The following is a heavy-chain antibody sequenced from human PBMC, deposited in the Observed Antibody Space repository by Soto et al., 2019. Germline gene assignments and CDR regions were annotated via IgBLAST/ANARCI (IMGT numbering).Heavy chain of an antibody. D-gene: IGHD5-18*01. V-gene: IGHV4-31*03. Sequence: QVQLQESGPGLVKPSQTLSLTCTVSGGSISSGGYYWSWIRQHPGKGLEWIGYIYYSGSTYYNPSLKRXXTXSXDASKNQFSLKLSSVTAADTAVYYCAREDTAMEYDYGGQGTLVTVSS. J-gene: IGHJ4*02. CDR3: AREDTAMEYDY. CDR2: IYYSGST. CDR1: GGSISSGGYY.